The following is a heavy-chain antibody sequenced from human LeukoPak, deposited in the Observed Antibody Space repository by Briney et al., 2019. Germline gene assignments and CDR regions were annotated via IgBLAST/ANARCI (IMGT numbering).Heavy chain of an antibody. CDR3: ARAGDSSGYYYLSGFDY. D-gene: IGHD3-22*01. CDR2: IYSGGST. V-gene: IGHV3-53*01. J-gene: IGHJ4*02. Sequence: QPGGSLRLSCAASGFTVSSNYMSCVRQAPGKGLEWVSVIYSGGSTYYADSVKGRFTISRDNSNNTLSLQMNSLRAEDTAVYYCARAGDSSGYYYLSGFDYWGQGTLVTVSS. CDR1: GFTVSSNY.